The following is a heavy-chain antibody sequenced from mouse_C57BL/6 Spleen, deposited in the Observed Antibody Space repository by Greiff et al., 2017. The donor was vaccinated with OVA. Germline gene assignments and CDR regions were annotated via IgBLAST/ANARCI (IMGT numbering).Heavy chain of an antibody. CDR2: IDPSDSYN. Sequence: QVQLQQPGAELVMPGASVKLSCKASGYTFTSYWMHWVKQRPGQGLEWIGEIDPSDSYNNYNQKFKGKSTFTVDNSSSTAYMQLSSLTSEDSAVYYCARGMITTVRYFDVWGTGTTVTVSS. CDR1: GYTFTSYW. V-gene: IGHV1-69*01. CDR3: ARGMITTVRYFDV. D-gene: IGHD1-1*01. J-gene: IGHJ1*03.